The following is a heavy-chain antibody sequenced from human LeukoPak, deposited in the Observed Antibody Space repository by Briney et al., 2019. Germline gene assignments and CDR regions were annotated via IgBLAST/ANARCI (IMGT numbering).Heavy chain of an antibody. D-gene: IGHD6-19*01. V-gene: IGHV4-4*07. CDR1: GGSISSYY. CDR2: IYTSGST. CDR3: ARHAVYAGSGWSFDY. Sequence: SETLSLTCTVSGGSISSYYWSWIRQPAGKGLEWIGRIYTSGSTNYNPSLKSRVTISVDTSKNQFSLNLSSVTAADTAVYYCARHAVYAGSGWSFDYWGQGTLITVSS. J-gene: IGHJ4*02.